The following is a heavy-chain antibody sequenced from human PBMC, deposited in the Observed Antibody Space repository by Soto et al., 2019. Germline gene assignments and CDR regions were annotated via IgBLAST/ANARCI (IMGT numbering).Heavy chain of an antibody. CDR3: ARADDFSDRLDY. D-gene: IGHD4-17*01. J-gene: IGHJ4*02. V-gene: IGHV4-30-4*01. CDR1: GGSISSGDFY. Sequence: SETLSLTCTVSGGSISSGDFYWSWIRQPPGKGLELIGNIYYSGSTYYNPSLRSRAIMSVDTSQNQFSLKLSSLTAADTAVYFCARADDFSDRLDYWGQGALVTVSS. CDR2: IYYSGST.